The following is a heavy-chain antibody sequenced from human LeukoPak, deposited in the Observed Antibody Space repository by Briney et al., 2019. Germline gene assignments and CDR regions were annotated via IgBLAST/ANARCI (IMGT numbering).Heavy chain of an antibody. J-gene: IGHJ4*02. V-gene: IGHV3-30-3*01. CDR3: ARESVHTAIFDY. CDR2: ISYDGSNK. D-gene: IGHD5-18*01. Sequence: GGSPRLSCAASGFTFSSYATHWVRQAPGKGLEWVAVISYDGSNKYYADSVKGRFTISRDNSKNTLYLQMNSLRAEDAAVYYCARESVHTAIFDYWGQGTLVTVSS. CDR1: GFTFSSYA.